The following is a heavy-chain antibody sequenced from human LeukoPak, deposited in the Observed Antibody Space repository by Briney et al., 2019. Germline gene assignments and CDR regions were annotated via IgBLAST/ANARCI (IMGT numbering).Heavy chain of an antibody. CDR1: GHSISSYY. Sequence: SETLSLTCTVSGHSISSYYWSWIRQPPGKGLEWIGYIYYSGSTNYNPSLKSRVTISVDTSKNQFSLRLSSVTAADTAVYYCARLSSNWTYYLDYWGQGTLVTVSS. D-gene: IGHD6-13*01. CDR3: ARLSSNWTYYLDY. V-gene: IGHV4-59*01. CDR2: IYYSGST. J-gene: IGHJ4*02.